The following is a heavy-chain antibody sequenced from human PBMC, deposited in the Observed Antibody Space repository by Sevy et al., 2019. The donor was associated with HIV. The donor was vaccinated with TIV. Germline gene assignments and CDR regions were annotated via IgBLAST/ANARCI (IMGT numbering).Heavy chain of an antibody. Sequence: GGSLRLSCAASGFTFSDYYMSWIRQAPGKGLEWVSYISSSGSTIYYADSVKGRFTISRDNAENSLYLQMNSLRAEDTAVYYCARGPPKMAVAWGNYYYGMDVWGQWTTVTVSS. CDR1: GFTFSDYY. V-gene: IGHV3-11*01. CDR2: ISSSGSTI. J-gene: IGHJ6*02. CDR3: ARGPPKMAVAWGNYYYGMDV. D-gene: IGHD6-19*01.